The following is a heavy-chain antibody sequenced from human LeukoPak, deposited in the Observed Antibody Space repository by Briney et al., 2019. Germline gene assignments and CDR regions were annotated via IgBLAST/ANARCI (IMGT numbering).Heavy chain of an antibody. Sequence: ASVKVSCKASGYTFTSYYMHWVRQAPGQGLEWMGIINPSGGSTSYAQKFQGRVTMTRDTSTSTVYMELGSLRSEDTAVYYCAREGGLERGGNAFDIWGQGTMVTVSS. CDR2: INPSGGST. CDR1: GYTFTSYY. CDR3: AREGGLERGGNAFDI. J-gene: IGHJ3*02. V-gene: IGHV1-46*01. D-gene: IGHD1-1*01.